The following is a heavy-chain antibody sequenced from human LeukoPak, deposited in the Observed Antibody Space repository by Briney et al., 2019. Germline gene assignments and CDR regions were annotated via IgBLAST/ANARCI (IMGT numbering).Heavy chain of an antibody. J-gene: IGHJ4*02. CDR2: LYIGGNT. CDR1: GLSVSSNY. CDR3: TTAAGYNYGQY. Sequence: GGSLRLSCAASGLSVSSNYMNWVRQAPGKGLEWVSALYIGGNTYYADSVRGRFTISRDNSKNTLYLQMNSLRAEDTAIYYCTTAAGYNYGQYWGQGALVTVSS. V-gene: IGHV3-53*01. D-gene: IGHD5-18*01.